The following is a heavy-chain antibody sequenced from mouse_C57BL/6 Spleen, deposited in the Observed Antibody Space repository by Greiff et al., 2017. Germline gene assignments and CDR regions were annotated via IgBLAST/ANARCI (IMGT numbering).Heavy chain of an antibody. CDR1: GYTFTDYY. J-gene: IGHJ2*01. D-gene: IGHD2-3*01. CDR2: INPNNGGT. Sequence: EVQLQQSGPKLVKPGASVKISCKASGYTFTDYYMNWVKQSHGKSLEWIGDINPNNGGTSYNQKFKGKATLTVDKSSSTAYMELRSLTSEDSAVYYCARSRWLLDYWGQGTTLTVSS. CDR3: ARSRWLLDY. V-gene: IGHV1-26*01.